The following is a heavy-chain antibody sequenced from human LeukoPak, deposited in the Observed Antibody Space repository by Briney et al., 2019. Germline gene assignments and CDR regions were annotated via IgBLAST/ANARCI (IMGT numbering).Heavy chain of an antibody. CDR3: ARNFGPYSNILYSLDY. D-gene: IGHD6-13*01. V-gene: IGHV3-30*03. Sequence: GGSLRLSCAASGIRFSEYGMHWIRQAPGKGLEWVATISYDGSNQDYVDSVKGRFTISRDNSKNTLYLQMNSLRAVDTAVYYCARNFGPYSNILYSLDYWGQGTLVTVSS. CDR1: GIRFSEYG. CDR2: ISYDGSNQ. J-gene: IGHJ4*02.